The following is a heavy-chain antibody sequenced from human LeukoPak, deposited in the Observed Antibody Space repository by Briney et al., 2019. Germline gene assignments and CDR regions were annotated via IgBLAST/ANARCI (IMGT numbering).Heavy chain of an antibody. CDR3: ARLAAVAGTYYFDY. V-gene: IGHV1-69*01. J-gene: IGHJ4*02. Sequence: SVKVSCKASGGTFCSYAISWVRQAPGQGLEWMGGIIPIFGTANYAQKFQGRVTITADESTSTAYMELSSLRSEDTAVYYCARLAAVAGTYYFDYWGQGTLVTVSS. CDR1: GGTFCSYA. CDR2: IIPIFGTA. D-gene: IGHD6-19*01.